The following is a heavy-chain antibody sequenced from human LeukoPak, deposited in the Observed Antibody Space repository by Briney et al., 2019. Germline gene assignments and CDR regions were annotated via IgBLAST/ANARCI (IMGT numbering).Heavy chain of an antibody. J-gene: IGHJ4*02. CDR3: ARVTGYMIEDYFDS. CDR1: GVSISSSNSY. D-gene: IGHD3-22*01. V-gene: IGHV4-39*07. CDR2: IYYSGST. Sequence: SETLSLTCTVSGVSISSSNSYWGWIRQPPGKGLEWIGSIYYSGSTYYNPSLKSRVTISVDTSKNQFSLKLSSVTAADTAVYYCARVTGYMIEDYFDSWGQGTLVTVSS.